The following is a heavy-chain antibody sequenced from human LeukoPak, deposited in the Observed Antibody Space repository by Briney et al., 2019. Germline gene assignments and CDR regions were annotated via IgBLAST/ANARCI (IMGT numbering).Heavy chain of an antibody. V-gene: IGHV4-59*11. J-gene: IGHJ6*03. CDR2: IYYSGST. CDR3: ARGGSGSYYYYYYMDV. CDR1: GGSISNHY. D-gene: IGHD3-10*01. Sequence: SETLSLTCTVSGGSISNHYWSWIRQPPGMGLEWIGYIYYSGSTNYNPSLKSRVIISVDTSKNQFSLKLSSVTAADTAVYYCARGGSGSYYYYYYMDVWGKGTTVTISS.